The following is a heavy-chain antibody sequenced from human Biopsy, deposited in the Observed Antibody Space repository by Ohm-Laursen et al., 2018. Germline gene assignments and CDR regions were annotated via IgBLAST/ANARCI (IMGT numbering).Heavy chain of an antibody. D-gene: IGHD1-26*01. CDR1: GGSMTGYE. CDR3: ARVEAGTYDALDI. CDR2: IYYSGGT. Sequence: SETLSLTRSVSGGSMTGYEWSWIRLAPGKGLEWIGYIYYSGGTKYNPSLPSRVTFSVDMSKSQFSLKLYSVTAADTAVYYCARVEAGTYDALDIWGQGTLVAVSA. J-gene: IGHJ3*02. V-gene: IGHV4-59*01.